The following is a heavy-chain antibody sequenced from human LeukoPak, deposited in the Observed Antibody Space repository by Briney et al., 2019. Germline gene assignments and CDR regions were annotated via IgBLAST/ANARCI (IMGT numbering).Heavy chain of an antibody. CDR3: ARNGGRNCGGDCYSYYYYYMDV. Sequence: SVKVSCKASGGTFSSYAISWVRQAPGQGLEWMGGIIPIFGTTNYAQKFQGRVTITTDESTSTAYMELSSLRSEDTAVYYCARNGGRNCGGDCYSYYYYYMDVWGKGTTVTVSS. V-gene: IGHV1-69*05. CDR1: GGTFSSYA. J-gene: IGHJ6*03. D-gene: IGHD2-21*02. CDR2: IIPIFGTT.